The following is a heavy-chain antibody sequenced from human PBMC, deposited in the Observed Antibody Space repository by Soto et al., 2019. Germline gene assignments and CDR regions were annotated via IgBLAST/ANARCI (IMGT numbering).Heavy chain of an antibody. V-gene: IGHV3-23*01. CDR3: AKVPRGIAAAGTKGWFDP. Sequence: HPGGSLRLSCAASGFTFSSYAMSWVRQAPGKGLEWVSAISGSGGSTYYADSVKGRFTISRDNSKNTLYLQMNSLRAEDTAVYYCAKVPRGIAAAGTKGWFDPWGQGTLVTVSS. D-gene: IGHD6-13*01. CDR1: GFTFSSYA. J-gene: IGHJ5*02. CDR2: ISGSGGST.